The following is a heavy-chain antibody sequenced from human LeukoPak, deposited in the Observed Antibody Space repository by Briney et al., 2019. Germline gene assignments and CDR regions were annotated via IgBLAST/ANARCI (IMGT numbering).Heavy chain of an antibody. J-gene: IGHJ6*03. CDR1: QFTLTSYS. CDR3: AKSVGDGDKIYYYFYYMDV. D-gene: IGHD5-24*01. V-gene: IGHV3-23*01. Sequence: GSLKLSFAAPQFTLTSYSMTWGRQAPGEGPEWGSAISGGGGSTFYADSVKGRFTISRDNIRNVVFLQMNSLRAEDTAVYYCAKSVGDGDKIYYYFYYMDVWGKGTTVTVS. CDR2: ISGGGGST.